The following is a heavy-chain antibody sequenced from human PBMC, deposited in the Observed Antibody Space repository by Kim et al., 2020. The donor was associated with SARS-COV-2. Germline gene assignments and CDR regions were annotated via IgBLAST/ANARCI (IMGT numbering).Heavy chain of an antibody. J-gene: IGHJ6*02. CDR1: GFTFSSYS. CDR2: ISSSSRYI. Sequence: GGSLRLSCAASGFTFSSYSMNWVRQAPGKGLEWVSSISSSSRYIYYADSVKGRFTISRDNAKNSLYLQMNSLRAEDTAVYYCARDDSSSWYGAHYYYYYGMDVWGQGTTVTVS. V-gene: IGHV3-21*01. CDR3: ARDDSSSWYGAHYYYYYGMDV. D-gene: IGHD6-13*01.